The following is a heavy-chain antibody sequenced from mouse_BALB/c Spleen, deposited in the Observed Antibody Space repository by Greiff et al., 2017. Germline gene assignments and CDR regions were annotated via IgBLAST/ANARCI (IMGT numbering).Heavy chain of an antibody. Sequence: DLVKPGASVKLSCKASGYTFTSYWINWIKQRPGQGLEWIGRIAPGSGSTYYNEMFKGKATLTVDTSSSTAYIQLSSLSSEDSAVYCCAIGGVPPDYWGQGTTLTVSS. D-gene: IGHD5-1*01. CDR2: IAPGSGST. V-gene: IGHV1S41*01. CDR3: AIGGVPPDY. J-gene: IGHJ2*01. CDR1: GYTFTSYW.